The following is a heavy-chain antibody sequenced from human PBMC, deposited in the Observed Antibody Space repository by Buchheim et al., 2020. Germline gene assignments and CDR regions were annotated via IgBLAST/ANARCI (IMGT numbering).Heavy chain of an antibody. CDR2: INPSGGST. CDR1: GYTFTSYY. D-gene: IGHD5-12*01. J-gene: IGHJ6*02. V-gene: IGHV1-46*01. CDR3: ARDLHSGYDSPPTYGMDV. Sequence: QVQLVQSGAEVKKPGASVKVSCKASGYTFTSYYMHWVRQAPGQGLEWMGIINPSGGSTSYAQKFQGRVTMTRDTSTSPVYMELSSLRSEDTAVYYCARDLHSGYDSPPTYGMDVWGQGTT.